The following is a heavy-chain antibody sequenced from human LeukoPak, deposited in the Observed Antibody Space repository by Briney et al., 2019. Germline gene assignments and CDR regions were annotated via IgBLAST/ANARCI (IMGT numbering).Heavy chain of an antibody. CDR2: ISRSSSTI. Sequence: GGSLRLSRAASGFNFSNYSMNWVRQAPGKGLEWVSYISRSSSTIYYADSVKGRFTISRDNAKNSLYLQMNSLRAEDTAVYYCARAKRNGFDIWGQGTMVTVSS. CDR1: GFNFSNYS. V-gene: IGHV3-48*01. CDR3: ARAKRNGFDI. J-gene: IGHJ3*02.